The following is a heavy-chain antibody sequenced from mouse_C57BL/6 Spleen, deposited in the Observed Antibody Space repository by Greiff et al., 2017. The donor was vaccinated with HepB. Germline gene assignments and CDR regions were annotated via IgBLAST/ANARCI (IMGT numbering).Heavy chain of an antibody. J-gene: IGHJ2*01. CDR1: GYTFTDHT. Sequence: VQLQQSDAELVKPGASVKISCKVSGYTFTDHTIHWMKQRPEQGLEWIGYIYPRDGSTKYNEKFKGKATVTADKSSSTAYMQLNSLTSEDSAVYCCASGYYGSSYDYWGQGTTLTVSS. CDR3: ASGYYGSSYDY. D-gene: IGHD1-1*01. V-gene: IGHV1-78*01. CDR2: IYPRDGST.